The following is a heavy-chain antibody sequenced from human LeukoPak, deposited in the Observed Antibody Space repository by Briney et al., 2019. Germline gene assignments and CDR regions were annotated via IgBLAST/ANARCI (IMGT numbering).Heavy chain of an antibody. CDR3: TKCSRPTYGSGWCNWFDP. CDR1: GFTFKNYA. J-gene: IGHJ5*02. V-gene: IGHV3-23*01. D-gene: IGHD6-19*01. CDR2: IDSSGAYT. Sequence: GGSLRLSCVASGFTFKNYAMSWVRQAPGKGLGWISAIDSSGAYTYYADSVRGRFIISRDNSKNSMYLQMNSLRAEDTALYYCTKCSRPTYGSGWCNWFDPWGQGTLVTVSS.